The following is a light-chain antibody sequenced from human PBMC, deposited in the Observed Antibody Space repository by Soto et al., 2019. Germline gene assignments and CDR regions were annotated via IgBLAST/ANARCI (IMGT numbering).Light chain of an antibody. CDR3: HQAKSLPFT. V-gene: IGKV1-12*01. J-gene: IGKJ3*01. CDR1: QGLSSW. Sequence: DIQMTQSPSSVSASVGDRVTITCRASQGLSSWLAWYQQKPGKAPKLLIYGASRLQSGVPSRFSGSGSGTDFTLTINTLQPEDFATYYCHQAKSLPFTFGPGTKVESK. CDR2: GAS.